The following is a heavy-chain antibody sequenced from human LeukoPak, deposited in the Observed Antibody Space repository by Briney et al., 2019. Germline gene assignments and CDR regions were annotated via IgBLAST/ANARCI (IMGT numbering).Heavy chain of an antibody. J-gene: IGHJ6*02. CDR3: ARGSNEDFWSGYLYYYYYGMDV. V-gene: IGHV1-24*01. D-gene: IGHD3-3*01. Sequence: ASVKVSCKVSGYTLTELSMHWVRQAPGKGLEWMGGFDPEDGETIYAQKFQGRVTMTEDTSTDTAYMELSSLRSEDTAVYYCARGSNEDFWSGYLYYYYYGMDVWGQGTTVTVSS. CDR1: GYTLTELS. CDR2: FDPEDGET.